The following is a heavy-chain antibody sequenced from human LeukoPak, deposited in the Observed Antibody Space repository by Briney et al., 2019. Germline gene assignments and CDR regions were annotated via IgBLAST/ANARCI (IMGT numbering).Heavy chain of an antibody. CDR2: MNPNSGNT. CDR1: GYTFTSYD. CDR3: ARAPYDTRGENWFDP. V-gene: IGHV1-8*01. J-gene: IGHJ5*02. Sequence: GASVKVSCKASGYTFTSYDINWVRQATGQGLEWMGWMNPNSGNTGYAQKFQGRVTMTRNTSISTAYMELSSLRSEDTAVYYCARAPYDTRGENWFDPWGQEPWSPSPQ. D-gene: IGHD3-9*01.